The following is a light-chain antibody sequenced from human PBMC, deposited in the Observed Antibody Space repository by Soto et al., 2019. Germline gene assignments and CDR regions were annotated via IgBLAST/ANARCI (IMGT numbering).Light chain of an antibody. CDR3: QQRMNWPLT. Sequence: EIVITQSPDTLSVSPGEGATLYCRASRSISRYLAWYQHQPGQAPRLLIYGASSRATGIPDRFSGGGSGTDFTLTVSRLEPEDFAVYYCQQRMNWPLTFAQGTRLEIK. V-gene: IGKV3-11*01. J-gene: IGKJ5*01. CDR2: GAS. CDR1: RSISRY.